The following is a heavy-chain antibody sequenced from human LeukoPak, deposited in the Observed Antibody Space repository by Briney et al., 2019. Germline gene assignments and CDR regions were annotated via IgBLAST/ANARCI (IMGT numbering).Heavy chain of an antibody. CDR3: ARAPEGLYDSSGY. CDR2: ISSSSSYI. CDR1: GFTFSSYS. V-gene: IGHV3-21*01. J-gene: IGHJ4*02. Sequence: GGSLRLSCAASGFTFSSYSMNWVRQAPGKGLEWVSSISSSSSYIYYADSVKGRFTISRDNAKNSLYLQMNSLRAGDTAVYYCARAPEGLYDSSGYWGQGTLVTVSS. D-gene: IGHD3-22*01.